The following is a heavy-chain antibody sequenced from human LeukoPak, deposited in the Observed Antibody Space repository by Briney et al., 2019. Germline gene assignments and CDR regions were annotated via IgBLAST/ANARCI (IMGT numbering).Heavy chain of an antibody. V-gene: IGHV3-21*04. CDR2: ISSSSSYI. Sequence: GGSLRLSCAASGFTFSSYSMNWVRQAPGKGLEWVSSISSSSSYIYYADSVKGRFTISRDNSKNTLYLQMNSLRAEDTAVYYCARIRQSPPDYYFDYWGQGTLVTVSS. CDR3: ARIRQSPPDYYFDY. J-gene: IGHJ4*02. D-gene: IGHD3-3*01. CDR1: GFTFSSYS.